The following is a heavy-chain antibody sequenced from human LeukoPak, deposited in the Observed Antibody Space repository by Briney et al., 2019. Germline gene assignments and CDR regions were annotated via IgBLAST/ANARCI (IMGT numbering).Heavy chain of an antibody. Sequence: GGSLRLSCAASGFTVSSNSMTWVRQAPGKGLEWLSLIYSGGSTYYADSVKGRFTISRDISKNTLYLQLNSLRAEDTAVYYCARGEDYYGSGSYYDYWGQGTLVTVSS. CDR2: IYSGGST. J-gene: IGHJ4*02. CDR1: GFTVSSNS. V-gene: IGHV3-66*01. CDR3: ARGEDYYGSGSYYDY. D-gene: IGHD3-10*01.